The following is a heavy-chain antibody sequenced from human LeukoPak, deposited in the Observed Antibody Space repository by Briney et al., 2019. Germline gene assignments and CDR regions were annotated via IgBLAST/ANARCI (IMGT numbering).Heavy chain of an antibody. CDR1: GGSISSYY. Sequence: SETLSLTCTVSGGSISSYYWSWIRQPPGKGLEWIGYIYHSGSTNYSPSLRSRVSISVDTSKNQFSLKLSSVTAADTAVYYCAREGLYGDYVWSLDYWGQGTLVTVSS. V-gene: IGHV4-59*01. CDR2: IYHSGST. J-gene: IGHJ4*02. D-gene: IGHD4-17*01. CDR3: AREGLYGDYVWSLDY.